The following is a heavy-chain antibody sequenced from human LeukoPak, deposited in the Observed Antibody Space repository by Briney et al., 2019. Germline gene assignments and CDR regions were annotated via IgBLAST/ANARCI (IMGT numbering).Heavy chain of an antibody. Sequence: GGSLRLSCAASGFTFSSYGMHWVRQAPGKGLEWVAFIRYDGSNKYYADSVKGRFTISRDNSKNTLYLQMNSLRAEDTAVYYCAKDDYHGGGYVWVFDYWGKGTTVTVSS. D-gene: IGHD5-12*01. CDR3: AKDDYHGGGYVWVFDY. V-gene: IGHV3-30*02. CDR2: IRYDGSNK. J-gene: IGHJ4*03. CDR1: GFTFSSYG.